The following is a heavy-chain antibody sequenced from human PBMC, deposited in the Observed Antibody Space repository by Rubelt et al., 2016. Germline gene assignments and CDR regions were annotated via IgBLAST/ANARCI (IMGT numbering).Heavy chain of an antibody. CDR3: ATGGYFSSRTYHH. CDR2: ISGIATST. D-gene: IGHD6-13*01. Sequence: EVQLVQSGGGLVQPGGSLRLSCAASGFVFRNYAMTWVRQAPGKGPEWVSVISGIATSTFYADSGRGRFVISRDNSKNTVFLEMNNLRAEDTAVYFCATGGYFSSRTYHHWGQGALVTVSS. J-gene: IGHJ1*01. V-gene: IGHV3-23*04. CDR1: GFVFRNYA.